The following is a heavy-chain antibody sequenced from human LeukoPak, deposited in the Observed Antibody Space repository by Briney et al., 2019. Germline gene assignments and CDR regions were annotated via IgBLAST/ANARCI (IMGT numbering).Heavy chain of an antibody. J-gene: IGHJ4*02. CDR2: KRDGSST. V-gene: IGHV3-74*01. CDR1: GFIFSRHW. CDR3: ARDHNYAFDN. D-gene: IGHD1-1*01. Sequence: GGSLRLSCAASGFIFSRHWMHWVRQAPGKGLVWVSRKRDGSSTFYADSVKGRFTISRDNAKNTLYLQMNSLRVEDTAVYYCARDHNYAFDNWGQGTLVSVSS.